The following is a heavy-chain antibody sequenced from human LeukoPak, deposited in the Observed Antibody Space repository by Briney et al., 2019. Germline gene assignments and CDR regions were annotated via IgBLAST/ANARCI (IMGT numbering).Heavy chain of an antibody. CDR2: IGGGGPTT. V-gene: IGHV3-23*01. J-gene: IGHJ4*02. Sequence: GGSLRLSCAASGFTISTYAMNWVRQAPAKGLEWVSTIGGGGPTTDYADSVKDRFTISRDNSKNTLYLQMNSLRAEDTAVYFRARGFLGGTDQYFDSWGQGTLVTVSS. D-gene: IGHD6-19*01. CDR3: ARGFLGGTDQYFDS. CDR1: GFTISTYA.